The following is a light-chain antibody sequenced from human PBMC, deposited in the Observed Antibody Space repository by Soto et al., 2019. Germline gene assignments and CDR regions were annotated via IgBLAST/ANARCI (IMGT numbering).Light chain of an antibody. CDR2: END. CDR1: SSTTGNNY. V-gene: IGLV1-51*02. Sequence: QPVLTQPPSVSAAPGQKVTISCSGSSSTTGNNYVSWYQQLPGTAPKLLIYENDKRPSGIPDRFSGSKSGTSATLDITGLQTGDEADYYCATWDSSLSTGVFGTGTKLTVL. CDR3: ATWDSSLSTGV. J-gene: IGLJ1*01.